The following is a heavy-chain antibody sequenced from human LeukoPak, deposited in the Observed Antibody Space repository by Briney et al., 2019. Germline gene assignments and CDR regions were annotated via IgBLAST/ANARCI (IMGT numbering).Heavy chain of an antibody. D-gene: IGHD3-16*02. V-gene: IGHV4-34*01. CDR2: INHSGST. CDR3: ARERKRYDYVWGSYRYPSGHFDY. J-gene: IGHJ4*02. CDR1: GGSFSGYY. Sequence: KPSETLSLTCAVYGGSFSGYYWSWIRQPPGKGLEWIGEINHSGSTNYNPSLKSRVTISVDTSKNQFSLKLSSVTAADTAVYYCARERKRYDYVWGSYRYPSGHFDYWGQGTLVTVSS.